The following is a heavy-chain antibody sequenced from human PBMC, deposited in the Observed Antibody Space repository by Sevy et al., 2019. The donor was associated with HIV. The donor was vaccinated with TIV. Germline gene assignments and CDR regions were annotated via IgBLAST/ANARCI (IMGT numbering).Heavy chain of an antibody. J-gene: IGHJ4*02. D-gene: IGHD2-15*01. Sequence: ASVKVSCKASGYSFSNYYIHWVRQAPGQGLEWMGIINPSGGSTNYAQRFKVRVTMTRDASTSTVYMELSSLRSDDTAIYYWARGAGGAYIGHFDFWGQGTLVTISS. V-gene: IGHV1-46*01. CDR2: INPSGGST. CDR1: GYSFSNYY. CDR3: ARGAGGAYIGHFDF.